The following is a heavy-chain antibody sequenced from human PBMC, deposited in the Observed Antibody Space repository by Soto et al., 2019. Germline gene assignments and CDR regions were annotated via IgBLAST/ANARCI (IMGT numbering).Heavy chain of an antibody. CDR1: GGSVNSGGYH. J-gene: IGHJ6*02. Sequence: QVQLQESGPGQVKPSQTLSLSCTVSGGSVNSGGYHWSWIRQHPGKGREWIGDIYYSGSNYYNPSLKSRVTIAIETSTNHFSLHLSALTAADTAVYYCARAPIPNWNYYGMDVWGQGTTVTVSS. D-gene: IGHD1-1*01. V-gene: IGHV4-31*03. CDR3: ARAPIPNWNYYGMDV. CDR2: IYYSGSN.